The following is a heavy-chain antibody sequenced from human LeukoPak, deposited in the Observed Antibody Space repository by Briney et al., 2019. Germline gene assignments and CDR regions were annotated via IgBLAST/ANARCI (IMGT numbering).Heavy chain of an antibody. D-gene: IGHD6-13*01. CDR3: AAIAAAGDNFDY. Sequence: ASVKVSCKASGYTFTGYYMHWVRQAPGQGLEWMGRINPNSGGTNYAQKFQGRVTMTRDTSISPAYMELSRLGSDDPAVYYCAAIAAAGDNFDYWGQGTLVTVSS. J-gene: IGHJ4*02. CDR2: INPNSGGT. V-gene: IGHV1-2*06. CDR1: GYTFTGYY.